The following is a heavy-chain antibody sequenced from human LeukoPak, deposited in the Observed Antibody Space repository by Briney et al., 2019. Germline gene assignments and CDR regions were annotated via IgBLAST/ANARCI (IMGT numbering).Heavy chain of an antibody. J-gene: IGHJ4*02. V-gene: IGHV3-66*01. D-gene: IGHD3-10*01. CDR1: GFTVSSNY. Sequence: SGGSLRLSCAASGFTVSSNYMSWVRQAPGKGLEWVSVIYTGGSTNYADSVKGRFTISRDNSKNTLYLQMNSLRAEDTAVYYCARAMGSGSYSFDYWGQGTLVTVSS. CDR3: ARAMGSGSYSFDY. CDR2: IYTGGST.